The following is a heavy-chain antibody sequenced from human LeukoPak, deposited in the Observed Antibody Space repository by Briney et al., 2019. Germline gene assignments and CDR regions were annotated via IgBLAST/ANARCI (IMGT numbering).Heavy chain of an antibody. CDR3: ARHLTTVTSPDYYYYGMDV. V-gene: IGHV4-59*08. CDR2: IYYSGST. Sequence: PSETLSLTCTVSGGSISSYYWSWIRQPPGKGLERIGYIYYSGSTNYNPSLKSRVTISVDTSKNQFSLKLSSVTAADTAVYYCARHLTTVTSPDYYYYGMDVWGQGTTVTASS. CDR1: GGSISSYY. D-gene: IGHD4-11*01. J-gene: IGHJ6*02.